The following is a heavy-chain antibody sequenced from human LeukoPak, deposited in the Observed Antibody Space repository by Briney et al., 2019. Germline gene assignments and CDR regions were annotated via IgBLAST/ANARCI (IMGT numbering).Heavy chain of an antibody. Sequence: PSETLSLTCTVSGGSISSYYWSWIRQPPGKGLEWIGYIYYSGSTNYNPSLKSRVTISVDTSKNQFSLKLSSVTAADTAVYYCARVGTGYSYGYFYYYYYMDVWGKGTTVTISS. D-gene: IGHD5-18*01. V-gene: IGHV4-59*01. J-gene: IGHJ6*03. CDR3: ARVGTGYSYGYFYYYYYMDV. CDR1: GGSISSYY. CDR2: IYYSGST.